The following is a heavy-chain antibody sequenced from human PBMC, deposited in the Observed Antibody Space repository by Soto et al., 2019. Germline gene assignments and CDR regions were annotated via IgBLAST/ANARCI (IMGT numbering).Heavy chain of an antibody. CDR3: AAYSAVGFSDAFDI. J-gene: IGHJ3*02. V-gene: IGHV1-58*01. Sequence: SVKVSCKASGFTFTSSAGQWVRQARGQRLEWIGWIVVGSGNTNYAQKFQERVTITRDMSTSTAYMELSSLRSEDTAVYYCAAYSAVGFSDAFDIWGQGTIFTVSS. D-gene: IGHD6-19*01. CDR1: GFTFTSSA. CDR2: IVVGSGNT.